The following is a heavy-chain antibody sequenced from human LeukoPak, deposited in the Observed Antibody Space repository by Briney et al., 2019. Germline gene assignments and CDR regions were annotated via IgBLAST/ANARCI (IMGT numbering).Heavy chain of an antibody. CDR2: ISYDGSNK. CDR3: ARGPGLLDY. D-gene: IGHD2-21*02. CDR1: GFTLSSYA. J-gene: IGHJ4*02. Sequence: PGRSLRLSCAAPGFTLSSYAMHWVRQAPGKGLEGVAVISYDGSNKYYADSVKGRFTISRDNSKNTLYLQMNSLRAEDTAVYYCARGPGLLDYWGQGTVVTVSS. V-gene: IGHV3-30*04.